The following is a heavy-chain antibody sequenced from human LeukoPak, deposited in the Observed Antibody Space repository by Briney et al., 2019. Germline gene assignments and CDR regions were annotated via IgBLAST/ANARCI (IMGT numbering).Heavy chain of an antibody. CDR1: GFTFSSYA. CDR3: ANLGIAAFSFDY. Sequence: GGSLRLSCAASGFTFSSYAMSWVRQAPGQGLEWVSAISGSGGSTYYADSVKGRFTISRDNSKNTLYLQMNSLRAEDKAVYYCANLGIAAFSFDYWGQGTLVTVSS. CDR2: ISGSGGST. V-gene: IGHV3-23*01. D-gene: IGHD6-6*01. J-gene: IGHJ4*02.